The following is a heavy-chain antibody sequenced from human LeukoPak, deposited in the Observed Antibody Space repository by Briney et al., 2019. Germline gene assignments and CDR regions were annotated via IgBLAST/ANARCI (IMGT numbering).Heavy chain of an antibody. J-gene: IGHJ5*02. V-gene: IGHV1-18*01. CDR3: ARDPSNTSGWKTWFDT. CDR2: IRGYNGDT. CDR1: GYTFTSYG. Sequence: ASVKVSCKASGYTFTSYGISWVRQAPGQGLEWVGWIRGYNGDTNYAQKLQGRVSMTTDTSTTTAYMELRSLRSDDTGFYYCARDPSNTSGWKTWFDTWGQGTLVTVSS. D-gene: IGHD6-19*01.